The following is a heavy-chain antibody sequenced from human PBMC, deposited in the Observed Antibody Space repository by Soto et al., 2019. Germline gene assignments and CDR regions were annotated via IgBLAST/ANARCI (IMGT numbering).Heavy chain of an antibody. V-gene: IGHV4-39*01. J-gene: IGHJ4*02. CDR3: ARQCSGGSCYFDY. Sequence: PSETLSLTCTVSGCSISSSSYYWGWIRQPPGKGLEWIGSIYYSGSTYYNPSLKSRVTISVDTSKNQFSLKLSSVTAADTAVYYCARQCSGGSCYFDYWGQGTLVTVSS. CDR2: IYYSGST. D-gene: IGHD2-15*01. CDR1: GCSISSSSYY.